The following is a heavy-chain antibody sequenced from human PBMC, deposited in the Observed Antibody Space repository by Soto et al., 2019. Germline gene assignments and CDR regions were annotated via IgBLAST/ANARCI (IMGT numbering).Heavy chain of an antibody. V-gene: IGHV3-30-3*01. CDR3: ARDWGGFDL. D-gene: IGHD3-16*01. J-gene: IGHJ2*01. Sequence: QVQLVESGGGVVQPGRSLRLSCAASGFTFSSYAMHWDRQAPGKGLEWVAVISYDGTNKYYADSVKGRFTISRDNSKNTLYLQMNSLRAEDTAVYYCARDWGGFDLWGRGTLVTVSS. CDR2: ISYDGTNK. CDR1: GFTFSSYA.